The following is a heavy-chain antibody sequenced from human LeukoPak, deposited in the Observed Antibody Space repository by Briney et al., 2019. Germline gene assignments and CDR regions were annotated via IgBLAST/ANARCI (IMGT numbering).Heavy chain of an antibody. J-gene: IGHJ4*02. CDR2: ISWDGGST. Sequence: GGSLRLSCAASGFTFDDYTMHWVRQAPGKGLEWVSLISWDGGSTYYADSVKGRFTISRDNSKNSLYLQMNGLRTEDTALYYCAKGGLGYCSSTSCYPDYWGQGTLVTVSS. D-gene: IGHD2-2*01. CDR3: AKGGLGYCSSTSCYPDY. V-gene: IGHV3-43*01. CDR1: GFTFDDYT.